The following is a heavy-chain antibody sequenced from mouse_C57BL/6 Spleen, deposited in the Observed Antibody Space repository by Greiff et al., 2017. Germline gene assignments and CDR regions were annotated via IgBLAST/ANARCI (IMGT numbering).Heavy chain of an antibody. V-gene: IGHV2-6-1*01. Sequence: VKLVESGPGLVAPSQSLSITCTVSGFSLTSYGVHWVRQPPGKGLEWLVVIWSDGSTTYNSALKSRLSISKDNSKSQVFLKMNSLQTDDTAMYYCARHDGGSSYNYAMDYWGQGTSVTVSS. CDR1: GFSLTSYG. J-gene: IGHJ4*01. CDR2: IWSDGST. D-gene: IGHD1-1*01. CDR3: ARHDGGSSYNYAMDY.